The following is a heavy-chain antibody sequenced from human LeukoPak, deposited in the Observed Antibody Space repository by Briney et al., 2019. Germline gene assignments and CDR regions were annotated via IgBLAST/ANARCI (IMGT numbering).Heavy chain of an antibody. V-gene: IGHV4-34*01. CDR3: ARGGMVYANYNWFDP. J-gene: IGHJ5*02. D-gene: IGHD2-8*01. CDR2: INHSGST. Sequence: SESLSLTCAVYGGSFSGYYCSWIRQLPGKWIEWIGEINHSGSTNYNPTLKSRVTISVDTSKNQFSLKLSSVTAADTAVYYCARGGMVYANYNWFDPWGQGTLVTVSS. CDR1: GGSFSGYY.